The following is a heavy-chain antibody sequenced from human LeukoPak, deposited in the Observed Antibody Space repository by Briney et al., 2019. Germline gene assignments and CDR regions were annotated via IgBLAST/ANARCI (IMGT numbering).Heavy chain of an antibody. V-gene: IGHV3-7*04. CDR2: IKQDGSKK. J-gene: IGHJ4*02. Sequence: PGGSLRLSCAASGFIFSNNYMTWVRQAPGKGLEWVANIKQDGSKKSYVDSVKGRFTISRDNAKNSLYLQMNSLRAEDTAIYYCTRVGYIDEGIDYWGQGTLVTVSS. CDR3: TRVGYIDEGIDY. D-gene: IGHD5-24*01. CDR1: GFIFSNNY.